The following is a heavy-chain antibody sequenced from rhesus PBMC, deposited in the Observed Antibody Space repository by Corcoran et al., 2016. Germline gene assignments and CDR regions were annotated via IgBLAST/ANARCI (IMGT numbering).Heavy chain of an antibody. J-gene: IGHJ4*01. V-gene: IGHV4-93*01. CDR3: ASVVAAAGPDY. CDR2: IYGSGGST. D-gene: IGHD6-25*01. Sequence: QVQLQESGPAVVKPSETLPLTCAVSGGSISSSNWWSWIRQSPGKGLEWIGGIYGSGGSTEYNPSLESRVTISKDTSKNQFCLKLSSVTAAGTAVYYCASVVAAAGPDYWGQGVLVTVSS. CDR1: GGSISSSNW.